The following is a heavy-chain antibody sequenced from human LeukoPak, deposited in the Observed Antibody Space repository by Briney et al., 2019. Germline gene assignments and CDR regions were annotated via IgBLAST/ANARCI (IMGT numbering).Heavy chain of an antibody. CDR1: GFTFSDYY. V-gene: IGHV3-11*04. CDR3: ARLAIPVAILSNPLDY. Sequence: GGSLRLSCAASGFTFSDYYMSWVRQAPGGGLEGVSYISSAAGTSYYADSVKGRFTISRDNAKNSLYLQMNSLRAEDTAIYYCARLAIPVAILSNPLDYWGRGTLVTVSS. D-gene: IGHD2-2*01. CDR2: ISSAAGTS. J-gene: IGHJ4*02.